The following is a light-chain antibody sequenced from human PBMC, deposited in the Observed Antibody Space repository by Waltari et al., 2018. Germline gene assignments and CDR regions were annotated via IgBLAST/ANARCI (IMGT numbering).Light chain of an antibody. CDR3: ASWDDRLSGYV. CDR2: KNY. V-gene: IGLV1-47*01. CDR1: RSNIGNNL. Sequence: QSVLTQPPAASGTPGQRVTISCSGSRSNIGNNLVYWYQQFPGTDPKLLIYKNYERPSGVPDRFSGSRSGTSASLAISGLRSEDEADYYCASWDDRLSGYVFGPGTKVIVL. J-gene: IGLJ1*01.